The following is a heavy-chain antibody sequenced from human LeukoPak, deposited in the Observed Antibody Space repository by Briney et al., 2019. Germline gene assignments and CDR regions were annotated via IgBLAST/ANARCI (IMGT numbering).Heavy chain of an antibody. V-gene: IGHV1-69*05. CDR2: SIPVLGTA. J-gene: IGHJ6*03. D-gene: IGHD2-15*01. CDR3: AKGPAATTKLYYYYYMDV. CDR1: GGTFSSYA. Sequence: ASVKVSCKASGGTFSSYAISWVRQAPGQGLEWMGGSIPVLGTANYAQKFQGRVTITTDESTSTAYMELSSLRSEDTAVYYCAKGPAATTKLYYYYYMDVWGKGTTVTVSS.